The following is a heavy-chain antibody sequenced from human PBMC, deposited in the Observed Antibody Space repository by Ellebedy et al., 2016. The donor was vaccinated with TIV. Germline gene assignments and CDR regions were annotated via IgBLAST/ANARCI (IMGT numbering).Heavy chain of an antibody. J-gene: IGHJ6*02. CDR2: ISSSGTTK. CDR1: GFPFRSFE. Sequence: LSLTCAASGFPFRSFEFNWVRPSPGQGLEWVSYISSSGTTKYYADSVKGRFTISRDNAKNSLYLQMNSLRAEDTAVYYCAAAHYYFYGKDVWGQGTRVTVSS. V-gene: IGHV3-48*03. D-gene: IGHD2-15*01. CDR3: AAAHYYFYGKDV.